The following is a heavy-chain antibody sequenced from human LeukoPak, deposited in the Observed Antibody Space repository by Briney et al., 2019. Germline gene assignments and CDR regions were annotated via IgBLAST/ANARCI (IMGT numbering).Heavy chain of an antibody. D-gene: IGHD3-22*01. J-gene: IGHJ2*01. CDR1: GGSIFSYY. CDR3: ARRAYYDTSGYHPTSGYFDL. V-gene: IGHV4-4*08. Sequence: SETLSLTCTVSGGSIFSYYWNWIRQPPGKGLEWLGYIYSNGITNYSPSLRSRGTISIATSKNQISLRQTSVTAADTAMYYGARRAYYDTSGYHPTSGYFDLWGRGTLVTVSS. CDR2: IYSNGIT.